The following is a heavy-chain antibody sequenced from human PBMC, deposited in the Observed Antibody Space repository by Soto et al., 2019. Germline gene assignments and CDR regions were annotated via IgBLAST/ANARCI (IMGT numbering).Heavy chain of an antibody. CDR2: INPNDGGT. V-gene: IGHV1-46*01. J-gene: IGHJ4*02. CDR3: ARGSGSGTYCEH. CDR1: GYTFTSYY. D-gene: IGHD3-10*01. Sequence: ASVKVSCKASGYTFTSYYMHWVRQAPGQGLEWMGIINPNDGGTNYAQKFQGRVTMTRDTSTSTVYMELSSLRSEDTALYYCARGSGSGTYCEHWGQGTLVTVSS.